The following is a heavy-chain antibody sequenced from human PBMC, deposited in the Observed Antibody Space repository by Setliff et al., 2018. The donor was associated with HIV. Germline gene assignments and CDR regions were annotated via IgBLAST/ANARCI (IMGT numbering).Heavy chain of an antibody. D-gene: IGHD3-3*01. CDR1: GYIFTDYA. V-gene: IGHV7-4-1*02. J-gene: IGHJ5*01. CDR3: ARSHYNFRSAYYTGTNWFDS. Sequence: ASVKVSCKASGYIFTDYALNWVRQAPGQGLEWVAWIYINTGSPPYAQGFTGRFVFSSDTSVSTAYLQITSLKPEDTAVYYCARSHYNFRSAYYTGTNWFDSWGQGTLVTVSS. CDR2: IYINTGSP.